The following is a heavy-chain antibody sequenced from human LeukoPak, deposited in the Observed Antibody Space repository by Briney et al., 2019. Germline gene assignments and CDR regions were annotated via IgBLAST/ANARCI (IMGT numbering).Heavy chain of an antibody. Sequence: GSLRLSCAASGFTFSGYSMNWVRQAPGKGLEWLSSIGGSSGYIYHADSVKGRFTISRDNAKNSLYLQMNSLRDEDTAVYYCARDQFFDYWGQGTLVTVSS. CDR3: ARDQFFDY. CDR1: GFTFSGYS. J-gene: IGHJ4*02. V-gene: IGHV3-21*01. CDR2: IGGSSGYI.